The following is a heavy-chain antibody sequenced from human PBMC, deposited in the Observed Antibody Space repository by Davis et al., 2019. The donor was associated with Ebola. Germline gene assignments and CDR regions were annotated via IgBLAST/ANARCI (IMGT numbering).Heavy chain of an antibody. J-gene: IGHJ4*02. V-gene: IGHV3-74*01. Sequence: GESLKISCTASGFTVSSNHMSWVRQAPGKGLVWVSRITNDGTRTSYADSVQGRFTISRDNAKNTLFLQLNSLRVEDTAIYYCARCEAASIDYWGQGTLVTVSS. D-gene: IGHD6-25*01. CDR3: ARCEAASIDY. CDR2: ITNDGTRT. CDR1: GFTVSSNH.